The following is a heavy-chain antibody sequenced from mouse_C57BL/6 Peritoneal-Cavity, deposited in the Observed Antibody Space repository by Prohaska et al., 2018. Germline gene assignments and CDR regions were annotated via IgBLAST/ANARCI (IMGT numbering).Heavy chain of an antibody. CDR2: INSDGSAI. D-gene: IGHD2-1*01. J-gene: IGHJ1*03. CDR1: GFTFCGFW. V-gene: IGHV11-2*01. CDR3: MRYGNYWYFDV. Sequence: EVQLLETGGGLVQPGGSRGLSCEGSGFTFCGFWMSWVRQTPGKTLEWIGDINSDGSAINYAPSIKDRFTIFRDNDKSTLYLQMSNVRSEDTATYFCMRYGNYWYFDVWGTGTTGTVSS.